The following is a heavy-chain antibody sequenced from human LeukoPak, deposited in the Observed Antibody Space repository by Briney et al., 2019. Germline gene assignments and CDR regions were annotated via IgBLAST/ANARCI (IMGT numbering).Heavy chain of an antibody. CDR2: ISSSSSTI. CDR3: ARDPSSLRDSYDY. Sequence: GGSLRLSCAASGFTFSSYSMTWVRQAPGKGLEWVSYISSSSSTIYYADSVKGRFTISRDNTKNSLYLQMNSLRAEDTAVYYCARDPSSLRDSYDYWGQGTLVTVSS. CDR1: GFTFSSYS. J-gene: IGHJ4*02. V-gene: IGHV3-48*01.